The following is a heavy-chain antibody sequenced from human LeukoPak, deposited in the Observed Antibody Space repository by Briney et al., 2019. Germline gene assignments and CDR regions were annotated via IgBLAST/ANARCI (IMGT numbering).Heavy chain of an antibody. D-gene: IGHD4-17*01. CDR1: GYTLTELS. CDR3: ARSRPVTVNWFDP. J-gene: IGHJ5*02. Sequence: ASVKVSCKVSGYTLTELSMHWVRQAPGKGLEWMGGFDPEDGETIYAQKFQGRVTMTRDMSTSTVYMELSSLRSEDTAVYYCARSRPVTVNWFDPWGQGTLVTVSS. CDR2: FDPEDGET. V-gene: IGHV1-24*01.